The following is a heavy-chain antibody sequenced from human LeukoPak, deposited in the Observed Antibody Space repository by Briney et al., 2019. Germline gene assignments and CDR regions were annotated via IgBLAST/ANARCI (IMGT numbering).Heavy chain of an antibody. Sequence: TSETLSLTCGVSGGSIRSTNWWSWVRQPPGQGLEWIGNIYDGTITYYNPSLEGRVTISVNKSGNQISLRLISLTAADTAVYFCARRSPPSVRGLILFDPWGRGTQVIVSS. CDR1: GGSIRSTNW. CDR2: IYDGTIT. J-gene: IGHJ5*02. V-gene: IGHV4-4*02. D-gene: IGHD3-10*02. CDR3: ARRSPPSVRGLILFDP.